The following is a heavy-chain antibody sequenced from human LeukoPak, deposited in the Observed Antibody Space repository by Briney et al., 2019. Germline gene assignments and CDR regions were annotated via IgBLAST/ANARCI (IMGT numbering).Heavy chain of an antibody. J-gene: IGHJ5*02. CDR1: GYTFTGYY. CDR2: INPNNGGT. V-gene: IGHV1-2*02. D-gene: IGHD3-3*01. Sequence: ASVKVSCKASGYTFTGYYMYWVRQAPGQGLEWMGWINPNNGGTRYAQKFQGRVTMTRDTSISTAYMDLSSLRSDDTAVYFCARHTLPSTWSLDPWGQGTLVTVSS. CDR3: ARHTLPSTWSLDP.